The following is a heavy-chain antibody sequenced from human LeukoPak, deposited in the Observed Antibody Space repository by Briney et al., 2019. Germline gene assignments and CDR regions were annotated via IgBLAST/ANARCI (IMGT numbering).Heavy chain of an antibody. V-gene: IGHV4-59*08. D-gene: IGHD5-24*01. J-gene: IGHJ4*02. CDR1: GGSISSYY. CDR3: ARHKRWLQPPGD. CDR2: IYYSGST. Sequence: PSETLSLTCTVSGGSISSYYWSWIRQPPGKGLEWIGCIYYSGSTNYNPSLKSRVTISVDTSKNQFSLKLSSVTAADTAVYYCARHKRWLQPPGDWGQGTLVTVSS.